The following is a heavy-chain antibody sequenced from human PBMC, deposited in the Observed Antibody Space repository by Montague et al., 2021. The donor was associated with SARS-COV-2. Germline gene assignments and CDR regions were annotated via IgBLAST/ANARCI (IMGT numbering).Heavy chain of an antibody. CDR1: GGSISSYY. Sequence: SETLSLTRTVSGGSISSYYWSWIRQPPGKGLEWIGYIYYSGSTNYNPSLKSRVTISVDTSKNQFSLKLSSVTAADTAVYYCARGPDHYDFWSGYYYYYMDVWGKGTTVTVSS. V-gene: IGHV4-59*01. J-gene: IGHJ6*03. CDR3: ARGPDHYDFWSGYYYYYMDV. CDR2: IYYSGST. D-gene: IGHD3-3*01.